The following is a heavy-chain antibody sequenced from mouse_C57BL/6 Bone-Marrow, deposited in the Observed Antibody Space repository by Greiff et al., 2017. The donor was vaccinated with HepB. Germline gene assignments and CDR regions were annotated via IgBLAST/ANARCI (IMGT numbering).Heavy chain of an antibody. Sequence: VQLQQSGAELVRPGTSVKMSCKASGYTFTNYWIGWAKQRPGHGLEWIGDIYPGGGYTNYNEKVKGKATLTADKSSSTAYMHFSSLTSEDSAIYYCARTYYSNYGYFDVWGTGTTVTVSS. J-gene: IGHJ1*03. CDR2: IYPGGGYT. V-gene: IGHV1-63*01. D-gene: IGHD2-5*01. CDR1: GYTFTNYW. CDR3: ARTYYSNYGYFDV.